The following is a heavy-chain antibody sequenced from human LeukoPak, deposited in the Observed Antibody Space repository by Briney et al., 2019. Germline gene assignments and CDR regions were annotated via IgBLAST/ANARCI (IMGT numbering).Heavy chain of an antibody. CDR1: GGSFSGYY. V-gene: IGHV4-34*01. J-gene: IGHJ3*02. Sequence: PSETLSLTCAVYGGSFSGYYWSWIRQPPGKGLEWIGEINHNGSTNYNPSLKSRVTISVDTSKNQFSLKLSSVTAADTAVYYCAGTYYYDSSGPPDAFDIWGLGTMVTVSS. CDR3: AGTYYYDSSGPPDAFDI. D-gene: IGHD3-22*01. CDR2: INHNGST.